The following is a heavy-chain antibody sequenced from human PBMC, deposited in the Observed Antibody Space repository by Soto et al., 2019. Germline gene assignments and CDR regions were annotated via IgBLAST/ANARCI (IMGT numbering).Heavy chain of an antibody. CDR2: ITGSGRFI. V-gene: IGHV3-21*01. Sequence: GGSLRLSCAASGFIFSTYNMNWVRQAPGKGLEWVSFITGSGRFIHYADSVKGRFTISRGNAKNSVYLQMNSLRSEDTAVYYCARDPAWATVTTASDSYYMDVWGKGTTVTVSS. J-gene: IGHJ6*03. CDR3: ARDPAWATVTTASDSYYMDV. D-gene: IGHD4-17*01. CDR1: GFIFSTYN.